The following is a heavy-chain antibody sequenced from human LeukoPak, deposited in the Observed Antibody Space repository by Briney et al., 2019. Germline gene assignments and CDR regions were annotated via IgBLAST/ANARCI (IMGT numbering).Heavy chain of an antibody. V-gene: IGHV4-59*01. D-gene: IGHD2-15*01. CDR3: ARDLVVGWSRRVFGY. CDR1: GGSISSYY. J-gene: IGHJ4*02. CDR2: IYYSGST. Sequence: PSETLSLTCTVSGGSISSYYWSWIRQPPGKGLEWIGYIYYSGSTNYNPSLKSRVTISVDTSKNQFSLKLSSVTAADTAVYYCARDLVVGWSRRVFGYWGQGTLVTVSS.